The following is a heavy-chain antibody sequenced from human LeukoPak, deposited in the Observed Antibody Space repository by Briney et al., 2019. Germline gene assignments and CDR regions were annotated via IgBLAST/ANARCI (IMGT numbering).Heavy chain of an antibody. CDR3: AHSLARTMTFDY. CDR1: GFSLTTSGVT. Sequence: SGPTLVTPTQTLTLTCTFSGFSLTTSGVTVGWIRQPPGKALEWLAFIYWDDDERYGPSLKSRLTITKGISKNQVVLTMTNMDPVDTATYYCAHSLARTMTFDYWGQGTLVTVSS. CDR2: IYWDDDE. J-gene: IGHJ4*02. V-gene: IGHV2-5*05. D-gene: IGHD6-19*01.